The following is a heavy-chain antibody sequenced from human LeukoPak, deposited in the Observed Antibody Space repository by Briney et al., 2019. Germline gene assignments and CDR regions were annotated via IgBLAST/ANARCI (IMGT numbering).Heavy chain of an antibody. V-gene: IGHV3-48*01. CDR2: ITASSGTI. CDR1: GFTFTSYT. J-gene: IGHJ4*02. CDR3: VREVVSAGTGDY. Sequence: GGPLRLSCVASGFTFTSYTMNWVRQAPGTGLEWLSLITASSGTIHYADSVEGRFTVSRDNGKNSLYLQMNSLRVEDTGIYYCVREVVSAGTGDYWGQGALVTVSS. D-gene: IGHD6-13*01.